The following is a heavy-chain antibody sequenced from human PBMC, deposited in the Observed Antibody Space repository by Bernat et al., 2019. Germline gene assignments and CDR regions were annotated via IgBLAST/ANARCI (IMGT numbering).Heavy chain of an antibody. V-gene: IGHV1-2*06. CDR1: GYTFTGYY. Sequence: QVQLVQSGAEVKKPEASVKVSCKASGYTFTGYYMHWVRQAPGQGLEWMGRINPNSGGTNYAQKFQGRVTMTRDTSISTAYMELSRLRSDDTAVYYCASNYDFWRGYYFEGQSYMDVWGKGTPVTVSS. CDR2: INPNSGGT. J-gene: IGHJ6*03. CDR3: ASNYDFWRGYYFEGQSYMDV. D-gene: IGHD3-3*01.